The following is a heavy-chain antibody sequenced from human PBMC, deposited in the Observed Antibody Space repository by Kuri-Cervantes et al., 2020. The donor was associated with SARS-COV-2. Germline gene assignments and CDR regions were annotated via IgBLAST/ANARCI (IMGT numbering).Heavy chain of an antibody. J-gene: IGHJ6*02. CDR2: ISHDGSSK. CDR1: GFTFSTYA. D-gene: IGHD2-2*01. V-gene: IGHV3-30-3*01. CDR3: SRGVEVPKLYYYYDMDV. Sequence: GGSLRLSCAASGFTFSTYAMHWVRQAPGKGLGWVAVISHDGSSKYYADSVKGRFTISRDNSKNTLYLQMKSLRAEDTAVYYCSRGVEVPKLYYYYDMDVWGQGTTVTVSS.